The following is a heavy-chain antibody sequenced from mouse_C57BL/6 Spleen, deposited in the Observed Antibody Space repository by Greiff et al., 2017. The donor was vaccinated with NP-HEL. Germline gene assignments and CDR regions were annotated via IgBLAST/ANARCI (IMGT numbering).Heavy chain of an antibody. CDR2: INPGSGGT. V-gene: IGHV1-54*01. D-gene: IGHD2-12*01. CDR1: GYAFTNYL. Sequence: VQLQQSGAELVRPGTSVKVSCKASGYAFTNYLIEWVKQRPGQGLEWIGVINPGSGGTNYNEKFKGKATLTADKSSSTAYMQLSSLTSEDSAVYFCARYEFAYWGQGTLVTVSA. CDR3: ARYEFAY. J-gene: IGHJ3*01.